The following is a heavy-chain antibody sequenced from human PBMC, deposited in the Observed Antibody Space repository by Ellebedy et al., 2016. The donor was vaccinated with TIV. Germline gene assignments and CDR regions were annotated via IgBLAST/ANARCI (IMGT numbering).Heavy chain of an antibody. V-gene: IGHV1-46*01. D-gene: IGHD2/OR15-2a*01. Sequence: ASVKVSCKASAYSFAGCYFYWVRQAPGQGLEWMGIIKPSSGGSTSAQKFHGRVSLTTDTSTNTVYMELSGLRSEDTATYYCARDVIDTLGMAFWGQGTLVTVSS. CDR1: AYSFAGCY. J-gene: IGHJ4*02. CDR2: IKPSSGGS. CDR3: ARDVIDTLGMAF.